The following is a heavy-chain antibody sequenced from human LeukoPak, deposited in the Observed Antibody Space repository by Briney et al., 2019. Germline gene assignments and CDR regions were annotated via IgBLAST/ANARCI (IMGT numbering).Heavy chain of an antibody. V-gene: IGHV1-2*04. Sequence: ASVKVSCKASGYTFTGYYMHWVRQAPGQGLEWMGWINPNSGGTHYAQKFQGWVTMTRDTSISTAYMELSRLRSDDTAVYYCARGVGCSSTSCYEVYYYGMDVWGKGTTVTVSS. CDR2: INPNSGGT. CDR3: ARGVGCSSTSCYEVYYYGMDV. CDR1: GYTFTGYY. D-gene: IGHD2-2*01. J-gene: IGHJ6*04.